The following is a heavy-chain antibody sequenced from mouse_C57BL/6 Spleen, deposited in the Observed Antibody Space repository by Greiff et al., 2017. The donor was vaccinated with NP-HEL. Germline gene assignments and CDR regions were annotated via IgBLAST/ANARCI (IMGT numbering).Heavy chain of an antibody. J-gene: IGHJ2*01. V-gene: IGHV1-76*01. CDR1: GYTFTDYY. CDR3: ARSYYGNYAYYFDY. Sequence: QVQLQQSGAELVRPGASVKLSCKASGYTFTDYYINWVKQRPGQGLEWIARIYPGSGNTYYNEKFKGKATLTAEKSSSTAYMQLSSLTSEDSAFYFCARSYYGNYAYYFDYWGQGTTLTVSS. CDR2: IYPGSGNT. D-gene: IGHD2-1*01.